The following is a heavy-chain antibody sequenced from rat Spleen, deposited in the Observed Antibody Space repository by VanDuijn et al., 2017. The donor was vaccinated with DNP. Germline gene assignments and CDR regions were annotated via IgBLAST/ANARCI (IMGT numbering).Heavy chain of an antibody. J-gene: IGHJ2*01. CDR1: EFTFSNYD. CDR3: ARGPNYGGYSDFFDY. V-gene: IGHV4-2*01. Sequence: EVQLVESGGGLVQPGRSLKLSCAASEFTFSNYDMAWVRQAPGKGLEWVGKINKDSSTINYTPSLRERFTISRDNAQNSLYLQMNTLGSEDTALYYCARGPNYGGYSDFFDYWGQGVVVTVSS. CDR2: INKDSSTI. D-gene: IGHD1-11*01.